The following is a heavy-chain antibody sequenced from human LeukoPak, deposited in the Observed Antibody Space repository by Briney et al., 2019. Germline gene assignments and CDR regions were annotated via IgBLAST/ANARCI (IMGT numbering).Heavy chain of an antibody. V-gene: IGHV1-18*01. D-gene: IGHD6-13*01. CDR1: GYTFTGYG. J-gene: IGHJ6*02. Sequence: ASVKVSCKASGYTFTGYGISWVRQAPGQGLEWMGWISAYNGNTNYAQKLQGRVTMTTDTFTSTAYMELRSLRSDDTAVYYCARDYGSSSLRYYYGMDVWGQGTTVTVSS. CDR3: ARDYGSSSLRYYYGMDV. CDR2: ISAYNGNT.